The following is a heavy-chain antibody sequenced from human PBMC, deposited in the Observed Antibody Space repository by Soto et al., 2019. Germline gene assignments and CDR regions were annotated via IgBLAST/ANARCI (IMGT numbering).Heavy chain of an antibody. CDR1: GFTFSSYG. CDR2: IWYDGSNK. V-gene: IGHV3-33*01. J-gene: IGHJ4*02. CDR3: ARCSYDFWSGYIDY. D-gene: IGHD3-3*01. Sequence: GGSLRLSCAASGFTFSSYGMHWVRQAPGKGLEWVAVIWYDGSNKYYADSVKGRFTISRDNSKNTLYLQMNSLRAEDTAVYYCARCSYDFWSGYIDYWGQGTLVTVSS.